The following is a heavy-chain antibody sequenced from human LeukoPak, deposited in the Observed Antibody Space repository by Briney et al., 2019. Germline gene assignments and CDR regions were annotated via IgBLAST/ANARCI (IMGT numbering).Heavy chain of an antibody. CDR3: ARGNIGYCSSTSCYEGDY. D-gene: IGHD2-2*01. Sequence: GVSLRLSCAASGFTFSSYAMSWVRQAPGQGPEWVSGISGHSDSTYHADSVKGRFTISRDNAKNALYLQMNSLRAEDTAVYYCARGNIGYCSSTSCYEGDYWGQGTLVTVSS. CDR2: ISGHSDST. CDR1: GFTFSSYA. V-gene: IGHV3-23*01. J-gene: IGHJ4*02.